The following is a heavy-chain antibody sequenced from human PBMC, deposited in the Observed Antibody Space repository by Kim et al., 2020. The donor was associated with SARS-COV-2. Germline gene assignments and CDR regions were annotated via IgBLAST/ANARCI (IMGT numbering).Heavy chain of an antibody. D-gene: IGHD3-22*01. CDR3: ARIFHFEQVGYYRHSDS. CDR1: GFAFSMYC. CDR2: INQDGSEK. Sequence: GGSLRLSCDTSGFAFSMYCMNWVRQAPGKGLEWVANINQDGSEKYYGGSVRGRFAISRDNVKNSLYLQLNSLRAEDTAVYYCARIFHFEQVGYYRHSDSWGQGTLVTVSS. V-gene: IGHV3-7*01. J-gene: IGHJ4*02.